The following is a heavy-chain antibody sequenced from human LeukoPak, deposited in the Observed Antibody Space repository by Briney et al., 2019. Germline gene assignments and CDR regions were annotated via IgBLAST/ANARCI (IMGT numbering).Heavy chain of an antibody. CDR3: ATWPGGWYGEDS. V-gene: IGHV3-9*01. J-gene: IGHJ4*02. CDR1: GFTFDDYA. CDR2: ISWNSGSL. D-gene: IGHD6-19*01. Sequence: GRSLRLSCAASGFTFDDYAMHWVRQAPGKGLEWVSGISWNSGSLAYADSVKGRFTISRDNANNSLYLQMNSLRAEDTALYYCATWPGGWYGEDSWGQGTLVTVSS.